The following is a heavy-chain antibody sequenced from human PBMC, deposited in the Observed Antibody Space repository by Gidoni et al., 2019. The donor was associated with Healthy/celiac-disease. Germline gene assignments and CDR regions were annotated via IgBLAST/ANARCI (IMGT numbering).Heavy chain of an antibody. CDR3: ARDYTTTNYDILTGYSRINWFDP. V-gene: IGHV3-33*01. CDR2: IWYDGSNK. CDR1: GFTFSSYG. J-gene: IGHJ5*02. D-gene: IGHD3-9*01. Sequence: QPGRSLRLSCAASGFTFSSYGMHWVRQAPGKGLEWVAVIWYDGSNKYYADSVKGRFNISRNNSKNTLYLQMNSLRAEDTAVYYCARDYTTTNYDILTGYSRINWFDPWGQGTLVTVSS.